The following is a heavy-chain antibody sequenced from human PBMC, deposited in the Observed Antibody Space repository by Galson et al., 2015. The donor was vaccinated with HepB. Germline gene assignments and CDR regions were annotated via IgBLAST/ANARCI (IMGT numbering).Heavy chain of an antibody. J-gene: IGHJ6*01. D-gene: IGHD2-15*01. CDR3: ARHYCSRGACYPLFYYYALDV. CDR2: ISTYNANT. V-gene: IGHV1-18*01. CDR1: GYTFTNYG. Sequence: SGYTFTNYGITWVRKAPGQGLEWMGWISTYNANTNYGQNVQGRVTMTTDTSTNTAYMELRSLRSDDTAVYYCARHYCSRGACYPLFYYYALDVWGQGTTVTVSP.